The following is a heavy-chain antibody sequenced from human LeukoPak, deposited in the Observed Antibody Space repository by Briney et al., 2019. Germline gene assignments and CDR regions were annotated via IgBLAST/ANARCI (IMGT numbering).Heavy chain of an antibody. CDR2: IYYSGST. CDR3: ARSPGYYYDSSGYFGY. V-gene: IGHV4-59*01. D-gene: IGHD3-22*01. Sequence: PSETLSLTCTVSGGSISSYYCSWIRQPPGKGLEWIGYIYYSGSTNYNPSLKSRVTISVDTSKNQFSLKLSSVTAADTAVYYCARSPGYYYDSSGYFGYWGQGTLVTVSS. J-gene: IGHJ4*02. CDR1: GGSISSYY.